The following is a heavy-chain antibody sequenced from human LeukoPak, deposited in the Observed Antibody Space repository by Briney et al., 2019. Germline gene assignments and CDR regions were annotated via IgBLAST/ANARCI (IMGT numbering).Heavy chain of an antibody. V-gene: IGHV3-11*04. CDR3: ARGRTMVREPDAFDI. J-gene: IGHJ3*02. D-gene: IGHD3-10*01. CDR1: GFTFSDYN. CDR2: ISRSGSTK. Sequence: KTGGSLRLSCAASGFTFSDYNMRWIRQAPGKGLEWVSSISRSGSTKYYADSVKGRFTISRDNAKNSLFLQMNSLRAEDTAVYYCARGRTMVREPDAFDIWGQGTMVTVSS.